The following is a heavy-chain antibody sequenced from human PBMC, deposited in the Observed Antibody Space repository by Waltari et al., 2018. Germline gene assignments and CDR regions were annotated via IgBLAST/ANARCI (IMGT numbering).Heavy chain of an antibody. V-gene: IGHV3-30*02. Sequence: VQLLESGGGMVQPGGSLRLSCAASGFIFSSHGMHWVRQIPGKGLVWGAFISVGGKKIFDADSGRGRFTISRDNSNNIVFLQMNSLRPEDSGVYYCAKDGDYSLTEYDAFDVWGQGTVVTVSP. CDR3: AKDGDYSLTEYDAFDV. CDR2: ISVGGKKI. J-gene: IGHJ3*01. D-gene: IGHD4-17*01. CDR1: GFIFSSHG.